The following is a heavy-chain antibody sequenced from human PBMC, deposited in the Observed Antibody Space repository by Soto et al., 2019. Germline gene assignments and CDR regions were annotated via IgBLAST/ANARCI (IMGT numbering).Heavy chain of an antibody. CDR2: TYYRSKWYR. V-gene: IGHV6-1*01. CDR1: GDSVSSNSAA. D-gene: IGHD1-26*01. Sequence: SQTLSLTCAISGDSVSSNSAAWNWIRQCPSRGLEWLGRTYYRSKWYRDYAVSVKSRITINPDTSNNQFSLRLNSVTPEDTAIYYCAASTSGIYSDFDYWGQGTLVTVSS. J-gene: IGHJ4*02. CDR3: AASTSGIYSDFDY.